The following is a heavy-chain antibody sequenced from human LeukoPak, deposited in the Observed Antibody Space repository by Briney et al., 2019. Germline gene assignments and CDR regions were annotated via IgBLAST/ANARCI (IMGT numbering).Heavy chain of an antibody. J-gene: IGHJ4*02. CDR3: ARGQFDSSGYYYGFDY. V-gene: IGHV4-59*01. CDR2: IYYSGST. CDR1: GGSISSYY. Sequence: PSETLSLTCSVSGGSISSYYWSWIRQPPGKGLEWIGFIYYSGSTNYNPSLKSRVTISVDTSKSQSSLKLSSVTAADTAVYYCARGQFDSSGYYYGFDYWGQGILVTVSS. D-gene: IGHD3-22*01.